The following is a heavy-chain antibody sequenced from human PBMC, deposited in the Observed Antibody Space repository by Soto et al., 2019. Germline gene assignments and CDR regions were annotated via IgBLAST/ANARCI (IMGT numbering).Heavy chain of an antibody. D-gene: IGHD1-1*01. Sequence: QVQLQESGPGLVKPSETLSLTCTVSGGSISNYFWSWIRQPPGKGLEWIGYVSDSGSTNYSPSLRSRVSISVDTSKMQFSLNLRSVTAADPAVYYCARRTPGTTCFDYWGQGTLVIVSS. V-gene: IGHV4-59*08. CDR3: ARRTPGTTCFDY. CDR2: VSDSGST. CDR1: GGSISNYF. J-gene: IGHJ4*02.